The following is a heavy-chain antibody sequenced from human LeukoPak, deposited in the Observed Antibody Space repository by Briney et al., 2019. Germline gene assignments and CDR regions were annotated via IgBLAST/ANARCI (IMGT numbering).Heavy chain of an antibody. Sequence: GRSLRLSCAASGFTFSSYGMHWVRQAPVKGLEWGAVIWYDGSNKYYADSVKGRFTISRDNSKNTLYLQMNSLRAEDTAVYYCARDQFYDSSGYQNWFDPWGQGTLVTVSS. CDR3: ARDQFYDSSGYQNWFDP. CDR2: IWYDGSNK. J-gene: IGHJ5*02. V-gene: IGHV3-33*01. CDR1: GFTFSSYG. D-gene: IGHD3-22*01.